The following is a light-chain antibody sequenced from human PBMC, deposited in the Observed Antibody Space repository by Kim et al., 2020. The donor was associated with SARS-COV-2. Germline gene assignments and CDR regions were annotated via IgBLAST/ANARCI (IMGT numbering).Light chain of an antibody. J-gene: IGLJ1*01. CDR1: GSYVVAYNY. V-gene: IGLV2-14*03. Sequence: GQSIIMSCTGTGSYVVAYNYVSWYQQHPGKAPKLMIYDVSKRPSGVSDRFSGSKSGNTASLTISGLQPEDEADYYCSSFTTTYTYVFGGGTKVTVL. CDR2: DVS. CDR3: SSFTTTYTYV.